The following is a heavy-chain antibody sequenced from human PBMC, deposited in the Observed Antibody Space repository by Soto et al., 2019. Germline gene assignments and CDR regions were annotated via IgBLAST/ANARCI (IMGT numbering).Heavy chain of an antibody. Sequence: SETLSLTCTVSGGSISSYYWSWIRQPPGKGLEWIGYIYYSGSTNYNPSLKSRVTISVDTSKNQFSLKLSSVTAADTAVYYCARAEKLAVAGTISYYYYYMDVWGKGTTVTVSS. CDR1: GGSISSYY. V-gene: IGHV4-59*08. CDR3: ARAEKLAVAGTISYYYYYMDV. D-gene: IGHD6-19*01. CDR2: IYYSGST. J-gene: IGHJ6*03.